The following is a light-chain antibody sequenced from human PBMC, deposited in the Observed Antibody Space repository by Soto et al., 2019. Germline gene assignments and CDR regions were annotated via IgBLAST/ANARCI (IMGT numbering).Light chain of an antibody. V-gene: IGKV3D-15*01. CDR1: QSVISD. CDR3: LQDHSYPWT. Sequence: QFTVTLDVSPGRTATLSWRASQSVISDLAWYQQKPGQAPRLLIYGGSTRATGIPARFSGSGSGTDFTLTISSLQPEDLASYYCLQDHSYPWTFAQGAKVDI. CDR2: GGS. J-gene: IGKJ1*01.